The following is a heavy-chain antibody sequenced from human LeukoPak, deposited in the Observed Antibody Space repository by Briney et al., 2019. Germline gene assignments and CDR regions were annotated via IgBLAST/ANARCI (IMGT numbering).Heavy chain of an antibody. D-gene: IGHD2-15*01. CDR2: ISAYNGNT. V-gene: IGHV1-18*01. CDR3: ARSFSRYCSGGSCYWAY. Sequence: VASVKVSCKASGYTFTSYGISWVRHAPGQGLEWMGWISAYNGNTNYAQKLQGRVTMTTDTSTSTAYMELRSLRSDDTAVYYCARSFSRYCSGGSCYWAYWGQGTLVTVSS. CDR1: GYTFTSYG. J-gene: IGHJ4*02.